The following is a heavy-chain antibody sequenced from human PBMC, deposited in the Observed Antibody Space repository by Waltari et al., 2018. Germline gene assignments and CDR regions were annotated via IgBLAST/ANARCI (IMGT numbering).Heavy chain of an antibody. Sequence: QMQLVQSGPEVKKPGTSVKVSCKASGFTFTRSAMQWVRQARGQRLRWIGWIVVGSGNTNYAQKFQERVTITRDMSTSTAYMELSSLRSEDTAVYYCAVHTSSGYSYGPADYYGMDVWGQGTTVTVSS. CDR2: IVVGSGNT. CDR1: GFTFTRSA. D-gene: IGHD5-18*01. J-gene: IGHJ6*02. V-gene: IGHV1-58*02. CDR3: AVHTSSGYSYGPADYYGMDV.